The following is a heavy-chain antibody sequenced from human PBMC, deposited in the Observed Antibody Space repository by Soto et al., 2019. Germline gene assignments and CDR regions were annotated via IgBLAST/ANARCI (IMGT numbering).Heavy chain of an antibody. D-gene: IGHD6-25*01. J-gene: IGHJ6*02. Sequence: QVQLQESGPGLVKPSQTLSLTCTVSGGSISSGGYYWSWIRQHPGKGLEWIGYIYYSGSTYYNPSIRGRVTISVDTSNKQFSLKLSSVTAADTAVYYGARDGSSGDNYYYYGMDAWGQGTTVTVSS. CDR1: GGSISSGGYY. CDR3: ARDGSSGDNYYYYGMDA. CDR2: IYYSGST. V-gene: IGHV4-31*03.